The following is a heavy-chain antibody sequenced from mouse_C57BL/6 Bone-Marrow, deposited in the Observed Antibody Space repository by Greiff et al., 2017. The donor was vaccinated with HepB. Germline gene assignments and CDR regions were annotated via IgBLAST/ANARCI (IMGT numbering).Heavy chain of an antibody. J-gene: IGHJ3*01. CDR1: GFTFSSYA. Sequence: EVQLVESGGGLVKPGGSLKLSCAASGFTFSSYAMSWVRQTPEKRLEWVATSSDGGSYTYYPDNVKGRFTISRDNAKNNLYLQLSHLKSEDTAMYDCARGDYPFAYWGQGTLVTVSA. V-gene: IGHV5-4*01. CDR3: ARGDYPFAY. CDR2: SSDGGSYT. D-gene: IGHD2-4*01.